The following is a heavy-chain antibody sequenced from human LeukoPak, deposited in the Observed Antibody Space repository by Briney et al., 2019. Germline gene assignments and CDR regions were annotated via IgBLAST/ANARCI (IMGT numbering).Heavy chain of an antibody. CDR1: GFTFSGYA. Sequence: GGSLRLSCAASGFTFSGYAMSWVRQAPGKGLEWVSAISGSGGSTYYADSVKGRFTISRDDSKNTVYVQMNSLRAEDTAVYYCAKSRVEVAGTGGFDTWGRGTLVAVSS. J-gene: IGHJ3*02. CDR2: ISGSGGST. CDR3: AKSRVEVAGTGGFDT. D-gene: IGHD6-13*01. V-gene: IGHV3-23*01.